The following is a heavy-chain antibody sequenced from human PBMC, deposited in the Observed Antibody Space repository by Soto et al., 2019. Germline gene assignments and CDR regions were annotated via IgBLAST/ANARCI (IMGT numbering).Heavy chain of an antibody. D-gene: IGHD3-3*01. CDR2: IWYDGSNK. V-gene: IGHV3-33*01. CDR3: SSSSITIFGVVPMDV. Sequence: GGSLRLSCAASGFTFSSYGMHWVRQAPGKGLEWVAVIWYDGSNKYYADSVKGRFTISRDNSKNTLYLQMNSLRAEDTAVYYCSSSSITIFGVVPMDVWGQGTTVTVSS. CDR1: GFTFSSYG. J-gene: IGHJ6*02.